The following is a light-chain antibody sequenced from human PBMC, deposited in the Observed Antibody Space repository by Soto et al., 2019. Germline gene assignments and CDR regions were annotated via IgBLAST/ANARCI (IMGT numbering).Light chain of an antibody. CDR3: QQYNNWPIT. J-gene: IGKJ5*01. CDR1: QSVSSN. V-gene: IGKV3-15*01. CDR2: GAS. Sequence: EIVMTQSPSTLSVSPGERATLSCRASQSVSSNLAWYQQKPGQAPRLLIYGASTRATGIPARFSGSGSGTEFTLTINSLQSEDFAVYYCQQYNNWPITFGQGTLLEIK.